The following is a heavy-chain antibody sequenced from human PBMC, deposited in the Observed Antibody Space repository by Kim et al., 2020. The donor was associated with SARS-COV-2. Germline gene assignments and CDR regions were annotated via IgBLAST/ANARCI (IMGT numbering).Heavy chain of an antibody. CDR3: ARDPAVAGIPFDN. J-gene: IGHJ4*02. D-gene: IGHD6-19*01. Sequence: YAVSVKSRITNHPDTSKNHFSLQLNSVTPEDTAVYYCARDPAVAGIPFDNWGQGTLVTVSS. V-gene: IGHV6-1*01.